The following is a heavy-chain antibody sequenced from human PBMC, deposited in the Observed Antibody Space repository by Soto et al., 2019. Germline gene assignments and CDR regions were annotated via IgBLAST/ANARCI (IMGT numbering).Heavy chain of an antibody. CDR1: GGTFSSYA. D-gene: IGHD5-18*01. CDR2: IIPIFGTA. Sequence: SVKVSCKASGGTFSSYAISWVRQAPGQGLEWKGGIIPIFGTANYAQKFQGRVTITADESTSTAYMELSSLRSEDTAVYYCARGVAAMVNWFDPWGQGTVVTVSS. V-gene: IGHV1-69*13. CDR3: ARGVAAMVNWFDP. J-gene: IGHJ5*02.